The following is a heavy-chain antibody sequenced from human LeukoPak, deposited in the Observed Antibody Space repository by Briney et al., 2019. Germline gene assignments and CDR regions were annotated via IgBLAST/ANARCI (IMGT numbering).Heavy chain of an antibody. J-gene: IGHJ4*02. V-gene: IGHV3-30*14. D-gene: IGHD6-19*01. CDR1: GFTFSSYA. Sequence: GGSLRLSCAASGFTFSSYAMHWVRQAPGKGLEWVAVISYDGSNKYYADSVKGRFTISRDNSKNTLYLQMGSLRAEDMAVYYCARAISSGWYGTRFDYWGQGTLVTVSS. CDR3: ARAISSGWYGTRFDY. CDR2: ISYDGSNK.